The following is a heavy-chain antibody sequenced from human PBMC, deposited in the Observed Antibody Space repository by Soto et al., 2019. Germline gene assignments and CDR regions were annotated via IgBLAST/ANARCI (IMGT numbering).Heavy chain of an antibody. CDR3: AKDSYGSGTDYFYGMDV. D-gene: IGHD3-10*01. J-gene: IGHJ6*02. Sequence: LRLSCAASGFTFSAYAMHWVRQAPGRGLEWVAVISYEGSLKNYADSVKGRFTISRDNSKNTLYLQMNSLRAEDTAVYYCAKDSYGSGTDYFYGMDVRGQGTTVTVSS. CDR2: ISYEGSLK. CDR1: GFTFSAYA. V-gene: IGHV3-30*04.